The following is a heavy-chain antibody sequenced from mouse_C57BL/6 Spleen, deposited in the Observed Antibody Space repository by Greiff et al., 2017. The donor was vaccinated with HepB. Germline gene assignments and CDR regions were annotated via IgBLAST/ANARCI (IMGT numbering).Heavy chain of an antibody. V-gene: IGHV1-42*01. J-gene: IGHJ3*01. CDR2: INPNTGGT. Sequence: EVKVVQSGPELVQPGASVKISCKASGYSFTGYYMNWVKQIPEKSLEWIGEINPNTGGTTYNQKFKAKATLTVDKSSSTAYMQLKSLTSEDSAVYYCATGSSGFAYWGQGTLVTVSA. CDR1: GYSFTGYY. CDR3: ATGSSGFAY. D-gene: IGHD3-2*02.